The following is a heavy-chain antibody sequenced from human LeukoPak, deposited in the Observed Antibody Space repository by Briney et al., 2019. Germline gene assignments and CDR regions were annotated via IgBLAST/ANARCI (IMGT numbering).Heavy chain of an antibody. CDR1: AFTLSHYS. V-gene: IGHV3-48*02. Sequence: RGSLRLSCAASAFTLSHYSINWVRQAPGKGLEWVSYISGDSTTYQADAVQGRFTISRDNAKNSLYLQMNSLRDEDMAVYYCARGYNYGHDYWGQGTLVSVSS. J-gene: IGHJ4*02. CDR3: ARGYNYGHDY. CDR2: ISGDSTT. D-gene: IGHD5-18*01.